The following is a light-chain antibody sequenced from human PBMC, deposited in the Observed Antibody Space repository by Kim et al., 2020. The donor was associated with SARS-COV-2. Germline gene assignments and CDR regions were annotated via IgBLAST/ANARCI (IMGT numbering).Light chain of an antibody. Sequence: VSPGESATLSCRASQSVSTNLAWYQQKPGQAPRLLIYGASTRATGIPARFSGSGSGTEFTLTISSLQSEDFAVYYCQQYNSWPWTFGQGTKVDIK. CDR3: QQYNSWPWT. CDR1: QSVSTN. V-gene: IGKV3-15*01. CDR2: GAS. J-gene: IGKJ1*01.